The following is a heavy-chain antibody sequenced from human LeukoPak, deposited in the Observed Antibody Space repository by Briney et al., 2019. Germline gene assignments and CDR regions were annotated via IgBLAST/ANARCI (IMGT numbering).Heavy chain of an antibody. CDR3: ARALWIQLPVGYFDY. CDR1: GGSISSSSYY. CDR2: IYYSGST. V-gene: IGHV4-39*07. D-gene: IGHD5-18*01. J-gene: IGHJ4*02. Sequence: DPSETLSLTCTVSGGSISSSSYYWGWIRQPPGKGLEWIGSIYYSGSTYYNPSLKSRVTISVDTSKNQFSLKLSSVTAADTAVYYCARALWIQLPVGYFDYWGQGTLVTVSS.